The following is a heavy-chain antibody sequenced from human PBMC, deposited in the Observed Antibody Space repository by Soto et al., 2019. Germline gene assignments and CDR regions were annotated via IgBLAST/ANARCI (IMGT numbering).Heavy chain of an antibody. Sequence: TLSLTCTVSGGSISSGDYYWSWIRQPPGKGLEWIGYIYYSGSTYYNPSLKSRVTISVDTSKNQFSLKLSSVTAADTAVYYCAREGSEGDSSGYPYYFDYWGQGTLVTVSS. J-gene: IGHJ4*02. CDR1: GGSISSGDYY. D-gene: IGHD3-22*01. CDR2: IYYSGST. V-gene: IGHV4-30-4*01. CDR3: AREGSEGDSSGYPYYFDY.